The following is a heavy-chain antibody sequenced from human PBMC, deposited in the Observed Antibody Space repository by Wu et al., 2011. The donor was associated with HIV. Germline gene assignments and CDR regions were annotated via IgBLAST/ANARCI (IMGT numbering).Heavy chain of an antibody. CDR1: GYTFSSYG. Sequence: QVQLVQSGAEVKKPGASVKVSCKVSGYTFSSYGISWVRQAPGQGLEWMAWISTYNGNTNYAQNFQGRVTMTTDTSTSTAYMELSSLRSDDTALYYCARVHGYSSSWSIYYYYYMDVWGKGTTVTVSS. D-gene: IGHD6-13*01. V-gene: IGHV1-18*01. CDR2: ISTYNGNT. J-gene: IGHJ6*03. CDR3: ARVHGYSSSWSIYYYYYMDV.